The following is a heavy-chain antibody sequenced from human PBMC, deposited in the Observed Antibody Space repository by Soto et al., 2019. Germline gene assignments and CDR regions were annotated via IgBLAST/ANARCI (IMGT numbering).Heavy chain of an antibody. CDR3: ARSSPTLDRTTWYWFDP. J-gene: IGHJ5*02. Sequence: SETLSLTCTVSGGSISSYCWSWIRQPAGKGLEWIGRIYTSGSTNYNPSLKSRVTMSVDTSKNQFSLKLSSVTAADTAVYYCARSSPTLDRTTWYWFDPWGQGIPVTVSS. CDR2: IYTSGST. D-gene: IGHD6-13*01. CDR1: GGSISSYC. V-gene: IGHV4-4*07.